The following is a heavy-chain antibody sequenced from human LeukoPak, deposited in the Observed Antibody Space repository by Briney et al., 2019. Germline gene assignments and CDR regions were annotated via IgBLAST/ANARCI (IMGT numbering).Heavy chain of an antibody. Sequence: GGSLRLSHAASGLTFSNYAMSWVRQAPGNGLEWVSGISGSGGSTYYADSVKGRFTISRDNSKNTLYLQMNSLRAEDTAVYYCSKRNRRDSSGYPAPFDYWGQGTLVTVSS. V-gene: IGHV3-23*01. CDR1: GLTFSNYA. J-gene: IGHJ4*02. CDR2: ISGSGGST. D-gene: IGHD3-22*01. CDR3: SKRNRRDSSGYPAPFDY.